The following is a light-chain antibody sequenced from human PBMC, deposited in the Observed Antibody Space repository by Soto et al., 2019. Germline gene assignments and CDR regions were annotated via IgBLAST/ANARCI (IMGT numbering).Light chain of an antibody. Sequence: DIQMTQSPSTLSASVGDRVTITCRASQSISSWLAWYQQKPGRAPNLLIYKASSLETGVPSRFSGSGSGTEFTLITSSLQPDDFASYYCQQYGSSSPWTFGRGTKVEI. V-gene: IGKV1-5*03. J-gene: IGKJ1*01. CDR3: QQYGSSSPWT. CDR1: QSISSW. CDR2: KAS.